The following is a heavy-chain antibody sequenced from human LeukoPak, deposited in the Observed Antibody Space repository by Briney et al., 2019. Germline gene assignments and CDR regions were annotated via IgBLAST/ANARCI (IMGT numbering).Heavy chain of an antibody. D-gene: IGHD3-9*01. J-gene: IGHJ4*01. CDR1: GYTFTSYG. CDR2: ISAYNDNT. Sequence: ASVKLSCKASGYTFTSYGISWVRQAPGPGLEWMGWISAYNDNTNYAQKLQGRVTMTTDTSTSTAYMELRSLRSDDTAVYYCARVHYDILTGYSYFDYWGQGTLVTVSS. CDR3: ARVHYDILTGYSYFDY. V-gene: IGHV1-18*01.